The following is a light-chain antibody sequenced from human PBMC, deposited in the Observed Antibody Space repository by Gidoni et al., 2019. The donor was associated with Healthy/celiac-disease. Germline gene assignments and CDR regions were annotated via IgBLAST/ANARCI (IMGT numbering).Light chain of an antibody. V-gene: IGLV3-1*01. J-gene: IGLJ2*01. CDR1: QLGDKY. CDR2: KDS. CDR3: QAWDSSTRDVV. Sequence: SYELTQPPSVSGSPGQTASITCSGDQLGDKYACWYQQKPGQSPVLVIYKDSERPSGIPERFSGSNSGNPATLTIGGTQAMDEADYYCQAWDSSTRDVVFGGGTKLTVL.